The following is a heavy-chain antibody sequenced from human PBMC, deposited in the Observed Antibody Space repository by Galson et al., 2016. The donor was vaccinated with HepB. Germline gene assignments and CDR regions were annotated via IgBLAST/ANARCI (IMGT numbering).Heavy chain of an antibody. CDR1: GITFSNYA. CDR2: INQDGSEK. CDR3: ARDYVPGA. Sequence: SLRLSCAASGITFSNYAMHWVRQAPGKGLEWVANINQDGSEKYYMDSVKGRFTISRDNAKNSLYLEVNSLRGEDTAMYYCARDYVPGAWGQGVLVTVSS. V-gene: IGHV3-7*01. D-gene: IGHD3-10*01. J-gene: IGHJ5*02.